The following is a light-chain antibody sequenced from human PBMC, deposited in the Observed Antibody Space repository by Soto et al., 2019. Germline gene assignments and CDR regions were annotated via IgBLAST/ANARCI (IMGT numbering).Light chain of an antibody. V-gene: IGLV2-11*01. J-gene: IGLJ1*01. Sequence: QSALTQPRSVSGSPGQSVIISCTVSRSDVGAYNYVSWYQQHPGKAPKLIIFDVTKRPSGVPHRFSGSKSGNTASLTISGLQAEDEADYFCCSYADRYTFYVFGSGTKVTVL. CDR2: DVT. CDR3: CSYADRYTFYV. CDR1: RSDVGAYNY.